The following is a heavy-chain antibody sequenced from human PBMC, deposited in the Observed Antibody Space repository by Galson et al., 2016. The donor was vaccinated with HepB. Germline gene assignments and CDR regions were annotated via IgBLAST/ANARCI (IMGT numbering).Heavy chain of an antibody. CDR3: ARSRFYYDSSGPGAYFDY. V-gene: IGHV5-10-1*01. CDR1: GYTFTAYW. CDR2: IDPSDSYI. Sequence: QSGAEVKKPGESLKISCKVSGYTFTAYWISWVRQMPGKGLEWMGRIDPSDSYITYSPSFQGHVTISADKSIRTAYLQWSSLKASDTAMYYCARSRFYYDSSGPGAYFDYWGQGTLVTVSS. D-gene: IGHD3-22*01. J-gene: IGHJ4*02.